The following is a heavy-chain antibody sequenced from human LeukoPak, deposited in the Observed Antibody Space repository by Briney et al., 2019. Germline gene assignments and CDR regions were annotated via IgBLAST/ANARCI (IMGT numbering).Heavy chain of an antibody. J-gene: IGHJ6*02. Sequence: GRSLRLSCAASGFTFSSYAMHWVRQAPGKGLEWVAVISYDGSNKYYADSVKGRFTISRDNSKNTLYLQMNSLRAEDTAVYYCARVRDPYYYGMDVWGQGTTVTVSS. CDR2: ISYDGSNK. V-gene: IGHV3-30-3*01. CDR3: ARVRDPYYYGMDV. CDR1: GFTFSSYA.